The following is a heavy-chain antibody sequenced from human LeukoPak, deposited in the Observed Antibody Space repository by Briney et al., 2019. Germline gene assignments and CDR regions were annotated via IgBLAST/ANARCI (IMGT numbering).Heavy chain of an antibody. J-gene: IGHJ4*02. CDR3: AKDGKHYDFWTGYPRIGDY. Sequence: ASVRVSCKASGYTFTDYYIHWVRQAPGQGLEWMGWINTHSGATNHAQKFQDRVTMTRDTSISTAYMELSGLRSDDTAVYFCAKDGKHYDFWTGYPRIGDYWGQGTLVTVSS. D-gene: IGHD3-3*01. V-gene: IGHV1-2*02. CDR1: GYTFTDYY. CDR2: INTHSGAT.